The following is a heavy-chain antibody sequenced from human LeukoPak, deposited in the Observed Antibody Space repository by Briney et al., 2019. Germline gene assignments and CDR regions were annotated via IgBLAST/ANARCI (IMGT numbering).Heavy chain of an antibody. CDR2: IRYDGSNK. V-gene: IGHV3-30*02. J-gene: IGHJ4*02. CDR3: AKSTRGYSGYDYPY. CDR1: GFTFSNYD. Sequence: GGSLRLSCAASGFTFSNYDLSWVRQAPGKGLEWVAFIRYDGSNKYYADSVKGRFTISRDNSKNTLYLQMNSLRAEDTAVYYCAKSTRGYSGYDYPYWGQGTLVTVSS. D-gene: IGHD5-12*01.